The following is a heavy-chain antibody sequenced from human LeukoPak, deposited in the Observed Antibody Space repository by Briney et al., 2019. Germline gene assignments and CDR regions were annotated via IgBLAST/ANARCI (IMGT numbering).Heavy chain of an antibody. CDR3: TSRLRFLEWSTEFIDY. CDR1: GFTFGDYA. Sequence: PGGSLRLSCTASGFTFGDYAMSWVRQAPGKGLEWVGFIRSKAYGGTTEYAASVKGRFTISRDDSKSIAYLQMNSLKTEDTAVYYCTSRLRFLEWSTEFIDYWGRGTLVTVSS. J-gene: IGHJ4*02. V-gene: IGHV3-49*04. CDR2: IRSKAYGGTT. D-gene: IGHD3-3*01.